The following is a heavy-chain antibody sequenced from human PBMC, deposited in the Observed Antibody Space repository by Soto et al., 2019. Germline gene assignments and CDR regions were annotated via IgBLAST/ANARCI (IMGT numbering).Heavy chain of an antibody. J-gene: IGHJ1*01. CDR2: MTGDGART. V-gene: IGHV3-23*01. CDR1: GFTFSTYA. D-gene: IGHD2-21*01. Sequence: EVQLLESGGGLAQPGGSLRLSCAASGFTFSTYAMNWVRQAPGKGLEWVSSMTGDGARTNYADSVKGRFTISRDNSKNALYLQMSGLSADDAAGYWCATGEYCGVSAGSFQPWGRGTLVTVSS. CDR3: ATGEYCGVSAGSFQP.